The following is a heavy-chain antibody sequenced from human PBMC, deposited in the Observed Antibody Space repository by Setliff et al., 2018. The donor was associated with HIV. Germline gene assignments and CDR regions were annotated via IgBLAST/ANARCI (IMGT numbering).Heavy chain of an antibody. CDR2: ISSSSSYI. V-gene: IGHV3-21*01. Sequence: LRLSCAASRFTFSSYSMNWVRQAPGKGLEWVSSISSSSSYIYYADSVKGRFTISRDNAKNSLYLQMNSLRAEDTAVYYCARGGAAAGTEEYFQHWGQGTLVTVSS. CDR1: RFTFSSYS. J-gene: IGHJ1*01. D-gene: IGHD6-13*01. CDR3: ARGGAAAGTEEYFQH.